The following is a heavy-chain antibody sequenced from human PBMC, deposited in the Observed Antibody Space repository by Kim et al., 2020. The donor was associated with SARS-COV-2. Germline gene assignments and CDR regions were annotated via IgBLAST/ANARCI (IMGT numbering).Heavy chain of an antibody. CDR3: AKETYSGGWFDP. J-gene: IGHJ5*02. D-gene: IGHD2-15*01. CDR1: GFTFDDYA. Sequence: GGSLRLSCAASGFTFDDYAMHWVRQAPGKGLEWVSGISWNSGSIGYADSVKGRFTISRDNAKNSLYLQMNSLRAEDTALYYCAKETYSGGWFDPWGQGTLVTVSS. V-gene: IGHV3-9*01. CDR2: ISWNSGSI.